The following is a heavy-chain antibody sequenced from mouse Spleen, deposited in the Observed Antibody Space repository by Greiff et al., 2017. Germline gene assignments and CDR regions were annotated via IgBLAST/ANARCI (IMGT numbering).Heavy chain of an antibody. CDR3: ARGCIAY. CDR2: IDPSDSYT. J-gene: IGHJ3*01. CDR1: GYTFTSYW. V-gene: IGHV1-50*01. Sequence: QVQLKQPGAELVKPGASVKLSCKASGYTFTSYWMQWVKQRPGQGLEWIGEIDPSDSYTNYNQKFKGKATLTVDTSSSTAYMQLSSLTSEDSAVYYCARGCIAYWGQGTLVTVSA.